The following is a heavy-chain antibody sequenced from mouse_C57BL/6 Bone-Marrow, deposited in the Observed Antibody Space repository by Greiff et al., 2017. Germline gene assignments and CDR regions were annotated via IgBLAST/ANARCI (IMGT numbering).Heavy chain of an antibody. Sequence: VQLQQPGAELVRPGSSVKLSCKASGYTFTSYWMHWVKQRPIQGLEWIGNIDPSDSETHYNQKFKDKATLTVDKSSSTAYMQLSSLTSEDSAVYDGARGGSSRHWYFDVWGTGTTVTVSS. CDR3: ARGGSSRHWYFDV. CDR2: IDPSDSET. J-gene: IGHJ1*03. D-gene: IGHD1-1*01. V-gene: IGHV1-52*01. CDR1: GYTFTSYW.